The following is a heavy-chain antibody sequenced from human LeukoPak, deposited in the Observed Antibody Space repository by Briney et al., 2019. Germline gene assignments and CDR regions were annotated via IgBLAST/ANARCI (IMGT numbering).Heavy chain of an antibody. J-gene: IGHJ4*02. CDR3: ARDLSSSWYYFDY. D-gene: IGHD6-13*01. Sequence: ASVKVSCKASGYTFTGYYMHWVRQAPGQGLEWMGWINPNSGGTNYAQKFQGRVTMTRDTSISTAYMELSRLRSDDTAVYYCARDLSSSWYYFDYWGQGTLVTVSS. CDR1: GYTFTGYY. CDR2: INPNSGGT. V-gene: IGHV1-2*02.